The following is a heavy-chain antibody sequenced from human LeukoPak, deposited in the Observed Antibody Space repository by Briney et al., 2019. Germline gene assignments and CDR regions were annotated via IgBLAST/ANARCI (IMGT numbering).Heavy chain of an antibody. J-gene: IGHJ4*02. V-gene: IGHV3-30-3*01. CDR1: GFTFSSCA. CDR3: ASAYGDYVSAKFDY. Sequence: GGSLRLSCAASGFTFSSCAMSWVRQAPGKGLEWVAVVSYDGSNKYYADSVKGRFTISRDNSKNTLYLQVNSLRTEDTAVYYCASAYGDYVSAKFDYWGQGTLVTVSS. CDR2: VSYDGSNK. D-gene: IGHD4-17*01.